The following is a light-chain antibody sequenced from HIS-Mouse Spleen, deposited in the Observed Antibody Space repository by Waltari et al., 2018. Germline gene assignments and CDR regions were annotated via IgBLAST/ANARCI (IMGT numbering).Light chain of an antibody. V-gene: IGLV2-14*03. CDR3: SSYTSSSFNVV. J-gene: IGLJ2*01. Sequence: QSALTQPASVSGSPGQSIPIPCPGPSSDVGGYNYGSWYPQHPGKAPKLMIYDVSNRPSGVSNRFSGSKSGNTASLTISGLQAEDEADYYCSSYTSSSFNVVFGGGTKLTVL. CDR2: DVS. CDR1: SSDVGGYNY.